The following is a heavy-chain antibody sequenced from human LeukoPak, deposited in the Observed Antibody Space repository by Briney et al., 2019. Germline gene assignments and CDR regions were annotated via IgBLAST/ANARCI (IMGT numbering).Heavy chain of an antibody. CDR2: ISGSGGST. J-gene: IGHJ4*02. D-gene: IGHD4-17*01. CDR1: GFTFSSYA. V-gene: IGHV3-23*01. Sequence: GGSLGLSCAASGFTFSSYAMSWVRQAPGKGLEWVSAISGSGGSTYYADSVKGRFTISRDNSKNTLYLQMSSLRAEDTAIYYCAKDPTVTTDSSFDFWGQGTLVTVSS. CDR3: AKDPTVTTDSSFDF.